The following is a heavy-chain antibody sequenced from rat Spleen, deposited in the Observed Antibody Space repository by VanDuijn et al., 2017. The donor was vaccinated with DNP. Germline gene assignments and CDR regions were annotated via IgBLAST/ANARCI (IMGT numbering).Heavy chain of an antibody. CDR3: AGPLLGCFYY. D-gene: IGHD1-1*01. CDR1: GFTFSNYD. Sequence: EVQLVESGGGLVQPGRSLKLSCAASGFTFSNYDMAWVRQAARKGREWFASISTGGVNTYYRDSVKGRFTISRDNAKSTLYLQMDSLRSEDTATYSCAGPLLGCFYYWGQGVMVAVSS. V-gene: IGHV5S23*01. J-gene: IGHJ2*01. CDR2: ISTGGVNT.